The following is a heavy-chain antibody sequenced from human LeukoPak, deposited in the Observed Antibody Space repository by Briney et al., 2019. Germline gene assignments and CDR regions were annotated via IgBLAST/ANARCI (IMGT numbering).Heavy chain of an antibody. CDR3: ARAGIAAAGTLDY. CDR1: GGTFSSYA. J-gene: IGHJ4*02. V-gene: IGHV1-69*13. Sequence: SVKVSCKASGGTFSSYAISWMRQAPGQGLEWMGGIIPIFGTANYAQKFQGRVTITADESTSTAYMELSSLRSEDTAVYYCARAGIAAAGTLDYWGQGTLVTVSS. CDR2: IIPIFGTA. D-gene: IGHD6-13*01.